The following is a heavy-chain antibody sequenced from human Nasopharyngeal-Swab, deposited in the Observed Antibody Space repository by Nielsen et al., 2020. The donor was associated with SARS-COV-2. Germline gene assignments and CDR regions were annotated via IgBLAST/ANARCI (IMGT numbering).Heavy chain of an antibody. J-gene: IGHJ6*02. V-gene: IGHV1-2*02. Sequence: ASVKVSCKASGYTFTGYYMHWVRQAPGQGLEWMGWINPNSGGTNYAQKFQGRVTMTRDTSISTAYMELSRLRSDDTAVYYCAREGSLGLEMATPVWYYYGMDVWGQGTTVTVSS. CDR1: GYTFTGYY. CDR2: INPNSGGT. CDR3: AREGSLGLEMATPVWYYYGMDV. D-gene: IGHD5-24*01.